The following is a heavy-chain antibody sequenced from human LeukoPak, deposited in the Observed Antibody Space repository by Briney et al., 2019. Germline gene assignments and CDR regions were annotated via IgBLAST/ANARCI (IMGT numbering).Heavy chain of an antibody. J-gene: IGHJ4*02. CDR1: GFTFSSYG. Sequence: GGSLRLSCAASGFTFSSYGMHWVRQAPGKGLEWVAFIRYDGSNKYYADSVKGRFTISRDNSKNTLCLQMNSLRAEDTAVYYCAKGHGHYGSGSYGYWGQGTLVTVSS. CDR2: IRYDGSNK. V-gene: IGHV3-30*02. CDR3: AKGHGHYGSGSYGY. D-gene: IGHD3-10*01.